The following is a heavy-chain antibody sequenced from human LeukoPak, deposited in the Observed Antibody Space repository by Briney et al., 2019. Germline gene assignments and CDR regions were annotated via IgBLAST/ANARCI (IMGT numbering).Heavy chain of an antibody. D-gene: IGHD6-13*01. CDR1: GFTFSSYG. V-gene: IGHV3-30*18. Sequence: QPGGSLRLSCAASGFTFSSYGMHWVCQAPGKGLEWVAVISYDGSNKYYADSVKGRFTISRDNSKNTLYLQMNSLRAEDTAVYYCAKGPGYSSSWYANYWGQGTLVTVSS. J-gene: IGHJ4*02. CDR2: ISYDGSNK. CDR3: AKGPGYSSSWYANY.